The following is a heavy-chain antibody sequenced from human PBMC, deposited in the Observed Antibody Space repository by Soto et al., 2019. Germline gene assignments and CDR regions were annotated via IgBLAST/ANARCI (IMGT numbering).Heavy chain of an antibody. D-gene: IGHD5-12*01. CDR3: AASCVGCRGFNYYGMDV. CDR1: GDNIITVGYT. Sequence: PSLPQPVTCDVAGDNIITVGYTCILKHKNPGKGLEWIGYIYYSGSTYYNPSLKSRVTISVDTSKNQFSLKLSSVTAADTAVYYCAASCVGCRGFNYYGMDVWGQGTTVTVSS. CDR2: IYYSGST. J-gene: IGHJ6*02. V-gene: IGHV4-31*11.